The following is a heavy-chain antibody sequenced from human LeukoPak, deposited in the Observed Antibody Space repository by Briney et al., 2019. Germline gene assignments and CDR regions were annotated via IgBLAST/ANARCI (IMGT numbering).Heavy chain of an antibody. D-gene: IGHD1-26*01. CDR2: IWYDGSKK. CDR1: GFTFSSNG. J-gene: IGHJ4*02. V-gene: IGHV3-33*01. Sequence: HPGRSLRLSCAASGFTFSSNGMHWVRQAPGKGLEWVAVIWYDGSKKYYADSVKGRFTISRDNSKNTLHLQMNSLRAEDTAVYYCARLSGSFLDYWGQGTLVTVSS. CDR3: ARLSGSFLDY.